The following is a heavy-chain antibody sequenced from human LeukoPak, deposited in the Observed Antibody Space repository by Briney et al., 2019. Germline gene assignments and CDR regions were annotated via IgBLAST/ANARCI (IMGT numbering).Heavy chain of an antibody. CDR2: VNADGGNT. CDR3: TKRVKYGGTWDHFAD. D-gene: IGHD1-26*01. CDR1: GFTFDNYR. Sequence: GGSLRLSCAASGFTFDNYRVSWVRQAPGKGLEWVSTVNADGGNTYYADSVKGRFTISRDNSKSTLILQTNSLRVEDTALYYCTKRVKYGGTWDHFADWGQGTLVTVSS. V-gene: IGHV3-23*01. J-gene: IGHJ4*02.